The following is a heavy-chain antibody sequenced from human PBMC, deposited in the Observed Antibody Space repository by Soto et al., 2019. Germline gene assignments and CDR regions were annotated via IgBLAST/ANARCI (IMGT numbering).Heavy chain of an antibody. Sequence: EVQVVESGGGVVQPGGSLRLSCVVSGLTFSRSWMSWVRQAPGKGLEWVANTKEDGSEKFYVESVKGRFTISRDNAKNFLVLEINRLRGQGTGVYFCLRELQGYWGQGTLVTVS. CDR2: TKEDGSEK. CDR3: LRELQGY. V-gene: IGHV3-7*01. CDR1: GLTFSRSW. J-gene: IGHJ4*01.